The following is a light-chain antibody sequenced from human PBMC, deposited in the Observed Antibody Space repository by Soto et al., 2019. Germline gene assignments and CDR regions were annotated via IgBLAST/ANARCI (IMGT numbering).Light chain of an antibody. CDR2: GAS. J-gene: IGKJ5*01. V-gene: IGKV3-15*01. CDR3: QQYNSGPT. CDR1: QSVSSN. Sequence: EIVMTQSPATLSVSPGERATLSCRASQSVSSNLAWYQQKPGQAPRLLIYGASTRATGIPARFSGSGSGTEFTLTISSLQSEDFAVYHCQQYNSGPTFGQGTRLEIK.